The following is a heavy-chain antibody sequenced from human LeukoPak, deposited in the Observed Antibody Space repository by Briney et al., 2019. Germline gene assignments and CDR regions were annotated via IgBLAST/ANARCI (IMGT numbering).Heavy chain of an antibody. CDR3: ARSLRGSGWYIDY. CDR1: GYRFTSYW. V-gene: IGHV5-51*01. Sequence: GESLKISCKGSGYRFTSYWIGWVRQMPGKGLAWMGIIYPSDSDTRYSPSFQGQVSISADKSISAAYVQWSSLKASDTAIYYCARSLRGSGWYIDYWGQGTLVTVSS. CDR2: IYPSDSDT. D-gene: IGHD6-25*01. J-gene: IGHJ4*02.